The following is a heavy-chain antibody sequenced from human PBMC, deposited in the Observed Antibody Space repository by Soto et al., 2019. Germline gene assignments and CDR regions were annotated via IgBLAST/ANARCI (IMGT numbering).Heavy chain of an antibody. CDR3: ARFRRYGPFDS. CDR2: IYYSGST. Sequence: SETLSLTFTVSGGSSGSLYGSWIRQPPGKGLEWIGYIYYSGSTNYNPSLKSRVTISVDTSKNQFSLKLSSVTAADTALYYCARFRRYGPFDSWGKGTLVTVS. J-gene: IGHJ4*02. CDR1: GGSSGSLY. D-gene: IGHD3-10*01. V-gene: IGHV4-59*11.